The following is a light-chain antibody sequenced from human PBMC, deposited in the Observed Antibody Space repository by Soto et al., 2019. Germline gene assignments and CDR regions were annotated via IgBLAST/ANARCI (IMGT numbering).Light chain of an antibody. CDR3: QQSYSTPIT. CDR1: QDINDY. Sequence: DIQITQSPTSLSASVGDRVTITCQASQDINDYVNWYQQKSGKATNIMIYAASDLETGVPSRFSGSGSGTDFTLTISSLQPEDFATYYCQQSYSTPITFGQGTRLE. J-gene: IGKJ5*01. V-gene: IGKV1-39*01. CDR2: AAS.